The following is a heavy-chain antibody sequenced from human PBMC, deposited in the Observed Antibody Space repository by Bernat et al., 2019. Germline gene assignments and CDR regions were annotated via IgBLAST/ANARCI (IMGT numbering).Heavy chain of an antibody. D-gene: IGHD6-19*01. CDR1: GFTFSSYG. CDR3: AKGGQWLALDY. J-gene: IGHJ4*02. V-gene: IGHV3-30*18. Sequence: VQLLESGGGLVQPGGSLRLSCAASGFTFSSYGMHWVRQAPGKGLEWVAVISYDGSNKYYADSVKGRFTISRDNSKNTLYLQMNSLRAEDTAVYYCAKGGQWLALDYWGQGTLVTVSS. CDR2: ISYDGSNK.